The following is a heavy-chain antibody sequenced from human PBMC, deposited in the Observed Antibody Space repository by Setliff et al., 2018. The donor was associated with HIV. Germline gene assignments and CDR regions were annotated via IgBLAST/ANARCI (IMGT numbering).Heavy chain of an antibody. J-gene: IGHJ4*01. CDR1: GYFVAGGYY. CDR2: IFHSGTT. Sequence: PSETLSLTCVVSGYFVAGGYYWGWIRQSPGKGLEWIGNIFHSGTTYYNPSLRGRITISVDTSKNQFFLNMTSVTAADTAVYYCVRAPPGIQLLASTNGPYYFDYWGHGTLVTVSS. V-gene: IGHV4-38-2*01. CDR3: VRAPPGIQLLASTNGPYYFDY. D-gene: IGHD1-1*01.